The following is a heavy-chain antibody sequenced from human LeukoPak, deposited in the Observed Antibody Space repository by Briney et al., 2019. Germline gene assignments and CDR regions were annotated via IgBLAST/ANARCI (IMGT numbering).Heavy chain of an antibody. Sequence: PGGSLRLSCAASGFAFSTYWMSWVRQAPGKGLEWVANIKQDGSEKYYVDSVKGRFTISRDNAKNSLYLQMNSLSAEDTAVYYCARVPSPSGSCLFDYWGQGTLVTVSS. CDR3: ARVPSPSGSCLFDY. V-gene: IGHV3-7*01. CDR1: GFAFSTYW. CDR2: IKQDGSEK. J-gene: IGHJ4*02. D-gene: IGHD1-26*01.